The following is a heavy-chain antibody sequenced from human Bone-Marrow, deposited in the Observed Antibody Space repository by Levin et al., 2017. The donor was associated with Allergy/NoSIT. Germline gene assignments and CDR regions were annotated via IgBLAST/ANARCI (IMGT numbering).Heavy chain of an antibody. J-gene: IGHJ6*03. Sequence: VASVKVSCKASGYTFTGYYMHWVRQAPGQGLEWMGRINPNSGGTNYAQKFQGRVTMTRDTSISTAYMELSRLRSDDTAVYYCARAGTIYYYYMDVWGKGTTVTVSS. CDR3: ARAGTIYYYYMDV. CDR1: GYTFTGYY. D-gene: IGHD1-1*01. CDR2: INPNSGGT. V-gene: IGHV1-2*06.